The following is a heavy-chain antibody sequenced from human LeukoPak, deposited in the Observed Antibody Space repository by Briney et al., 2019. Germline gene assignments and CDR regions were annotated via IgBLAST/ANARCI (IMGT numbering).Heavy chain of an antibody. D-gene: IGHD2-8*01. Sequence: PVGSLRLSCAASGFTFDDYGMSWVRQAPGKGLEWVSGINWNGGSTGYADSVKGRFTISRDNAKNSLYLQMNSLRAEDMALYYCAIGYCTNGVCLNAFDIWGQGTMVTVSS. CDR1: GFTFDDYG. J-gene: IGHJ3*02. V-gene: IGHV3-20*04. CDR3: AIGYCTNGVCLNAFDI. CDR2: INWNGGST.